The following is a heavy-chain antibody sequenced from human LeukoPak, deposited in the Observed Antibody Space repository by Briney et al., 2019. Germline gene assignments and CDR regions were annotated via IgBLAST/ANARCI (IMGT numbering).Heavy chain of an antibody. CDR2: ISYDGSNK. V-gene: IGHV3-30-3*01. Sequence: GGSLRLSCAASGFTFSSYAMHWVRQAPGKGLEWVAVISYDGSNKYYAGSVKGRFTISRDNSKNTLYLQMNSLRAEDTAVYYCARGSSSSHYYYGMDVWGQGTTVTVSS. CDR3: ARGSSSSHYYYGMDV. CDR1: GFTFSSYA. J-gene: IGHJ6*02. D-gene: IGHD6-6*01.